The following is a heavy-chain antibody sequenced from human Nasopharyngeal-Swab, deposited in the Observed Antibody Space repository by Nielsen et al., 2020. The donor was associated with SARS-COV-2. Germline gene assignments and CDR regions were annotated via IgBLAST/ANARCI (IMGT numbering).Heavy chain of an antibody. Sequence: GGSLRLSCAASGFTFSSYNMNWVRQAPGKGLEWVSYISSSSRTIYYADSVKGRFTISRDNAKNSLYLQMNSLRAEDTAVYFCARGRPLGGYYFGYFDYWGQGTLVTVSS. J-gene: IGHJ4*02. CDR2: ISSSSRTI. CDR1: GFTFSSYN. CDR3: ARGRPLGGYYFGYFDY. D-gene: IGHD3-3*01. V-gene: IGHV3-48*04.